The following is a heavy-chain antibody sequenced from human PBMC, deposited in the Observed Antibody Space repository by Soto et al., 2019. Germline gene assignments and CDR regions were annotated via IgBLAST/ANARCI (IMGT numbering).Heavy chain of an antibody. CDR3: ARHIGVTGTRGFDY. CDR2: IYQLGTT. V-gene: IGHV4-4*02. Sequence: QVQLQESGPGLVKPSGTLSLTCAVSGGSISDNNWWSWARQPPGKGLEWIGEIYQLGTTNYRPSLRSRITISMDKSKNQISLTLDSVTAADSGAYYCARHIGVTGTRGFDYWGQGILVTVSP. CDR1: GGSISDNNW. D-gene: IGHD6-19*01. J-gene: IGHJ4*02.